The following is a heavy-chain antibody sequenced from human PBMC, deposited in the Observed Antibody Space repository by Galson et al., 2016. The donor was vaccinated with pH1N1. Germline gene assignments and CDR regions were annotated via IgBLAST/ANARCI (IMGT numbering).Heavy chain of an antibody. CDR2: IYTSGST. CDR1: GGSVSSYY. V-gene: IGHV4-4*07. D-gene: IGHD2-2*01. Sequence: TCTVPGGSVSSYYWSWIRQPAGKGLEWIGHIYTSGSTNYNPSLKSRVTMSVDTSKNQFSLKLSSVTAADTAVYYCAREHNFVVVGEGWYYYYGMDVWGQGTTVTVSS. CDR3: AREHNFVVVGEGWYYYYGMDV. J-gene: IGHJ6*02.